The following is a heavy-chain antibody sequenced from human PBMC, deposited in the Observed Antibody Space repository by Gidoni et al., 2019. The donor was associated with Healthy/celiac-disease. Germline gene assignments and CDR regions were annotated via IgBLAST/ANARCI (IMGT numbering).Heavy chain of an antibody. CDR2: IYYSGST. CDR3: ARQGVIADDNRLFDY. J-gene: IGHJ4*02. D-gene: IGHD6-13*01. CDR1: GGSISSSSYY. V-gene: IGHV4-39*01. Sequence: QLQLQESGPGLVKLSETLSLTCTVSGGSISSSSYYWGWIRQPPGEGLEWIGSIYYSGSTYYNPSLKSRVTISVDTSKNKFSLKLSSVTAADTAVYYCARQGVIADDNRLFDYWGQGTLVTVSS.